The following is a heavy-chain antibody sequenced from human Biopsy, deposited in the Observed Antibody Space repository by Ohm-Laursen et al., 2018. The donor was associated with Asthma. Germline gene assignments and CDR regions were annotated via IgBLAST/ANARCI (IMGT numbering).Heavy chain of an antibody. Sequence: SLRLSCAASGFTFMTYGMHWVRQVPGKGLEWVAAVGSDESYTDHADSVKGRFTISRDNSKNTLHLQMNSLSPEDTAVYYCARDFSRAIMIGGGREHYFDFWGRGTLVTVSS. CDR2: VGSDESYT. J-gene: IGHJ4*02. D-gene: IGHD3-16*01. CDR1: GFTFMTYG. V-gene: IGHV3-33*01. CDR3: ARDFSRAIMIGGGREHYFDF.